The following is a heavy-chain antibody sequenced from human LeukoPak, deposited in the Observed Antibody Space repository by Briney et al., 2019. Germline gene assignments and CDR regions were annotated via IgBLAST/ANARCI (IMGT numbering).Heavy chain of an antibody. CDR3: ARGTGDIDI. V-gene: IGHV3-74*01. J-gene: IGHJ3*02. D-gene: IGHD3-9*01. CDR2: TDSDGSTT. Sequence: PGGSLRLSCAASGFTFSSYWMHWVRHAPGKGLVWVSRTDSDGSTTNYADSVKGRFSISRFNAKETLYLQMHSPRVEDTAVYYLARGTGDIDIWGQGTLVTVSS. CDR1: GFTFSSYW.